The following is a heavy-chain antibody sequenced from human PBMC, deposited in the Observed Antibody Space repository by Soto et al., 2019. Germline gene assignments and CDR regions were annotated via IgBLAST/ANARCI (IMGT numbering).Heavy chain of an antibody. CDR1: GFTFSSYA. CDR2: CGSGGTT. D-gene: IGHD2-15*01. Sequence: GGSLRLSCAASGFTFSSYAMSWVRQAPGKGLEWVSACGSGGTTYYADSGKGRFTISRDNSKNTLYLQMNSLRAEDTAVYYCAKKHCTTTTRGSCPPGLDYWGQGTLVTVSS. CDR3: AKKHCTTTTRGSCPPGLDY. J-gene: IGHJ4*02. V-gene: IGHV3-23*01.